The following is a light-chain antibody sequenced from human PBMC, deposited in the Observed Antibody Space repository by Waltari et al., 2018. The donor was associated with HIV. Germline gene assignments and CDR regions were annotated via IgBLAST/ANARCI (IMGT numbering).Light chain of an antibody. CDR3: MQSLQSIT. CDR1: QSLLRNGYNY. V-gene: IGKV2-28*01. Sequence: DIVMTQSPLSLPVTPGEPASISCRSSQSLLRNGYNYLDWYLQKPWQSPQLLIFLASNRASGVPDRFSGSGSGTDFTLHISRVEAEDVGVYYCMQSLQSITFGQGTRLDIK. CDR2: LAS. J-gene: IGKJ5*01.